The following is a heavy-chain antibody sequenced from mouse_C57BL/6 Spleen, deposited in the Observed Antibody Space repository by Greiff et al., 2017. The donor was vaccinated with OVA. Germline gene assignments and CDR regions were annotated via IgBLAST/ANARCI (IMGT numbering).Heavy chain of an antibody. V-gene: IGHV1-26*01. CDR3: ARTPLIPYFDY. CDR2: INPNNGGT. Sequence: VQLQQSGPELVKPGASVKISCKASGYTFTDYYMNWVKQSHGKSLEWIGDINPNNGGTSYNQKFKGKATLTVDKSSSTAYMELRSLTSEDSAVNYCARTPLIPYFDYWGQGTTLTVSS. CDR1: GYTFTDYY. J-gene: IGHJ2*01.